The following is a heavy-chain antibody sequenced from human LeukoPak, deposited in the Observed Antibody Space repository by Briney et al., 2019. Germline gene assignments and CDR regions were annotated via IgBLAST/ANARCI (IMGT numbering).Heavy chain of an antibody. Sequence: SQTLFLTCTVSGGSISSSGFYWSWIRQPPGKGLEWIGYIYYSGSTYYNPSLKSRVTISVDTSKNQFSLKLSSVTAADTAVYYCGVMVYAYFDYWGQGTLVTVSS. D-gene: IGHD2-8*01. J-gene: IGHJ4*02. CDR1: GGSISSSGFY. CDR3: GVMVYAYFDY. V-gene: IGHV4-30-2*03. CDR2: IYYSGST.